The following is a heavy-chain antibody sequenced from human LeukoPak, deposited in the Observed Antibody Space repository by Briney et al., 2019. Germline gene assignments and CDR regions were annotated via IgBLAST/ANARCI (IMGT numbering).Heavy chain of an antibody. Sequence: PSETLSLTCTVSGGSISSSSYYWGWIRQPPGKGLEWIGSIYYSGSTYYNPSLKSRVTISVDTSKNQFSLKLSSVTAADTAVYYCASALGQWLAQGDYWGQGTLVTVSS. V-gene: IGHV4-39*07. D-gene: IGHD6-19*01. CDR1: GGSISSSSYY. J-gene: IGHJ4*02. CDR3: ASALGQWLAQGDY. CDR2: IYYSGST.